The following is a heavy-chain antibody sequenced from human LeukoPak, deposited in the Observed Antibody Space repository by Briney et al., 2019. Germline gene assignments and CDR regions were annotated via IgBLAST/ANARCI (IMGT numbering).Heavy chain of an antibody. CDR2: IKRDGSEK. V-gene: IGHV3-7*03. CDR3: ARGPDYDNYFDY. CDR1: GFTFSDHS. D-gene: IGHD4-17*01. J-gene: IGHJ4*02. Sequence: GGSLRLSCVASGFTFSDHSMMWVRQAPGKGLEWVANIKRDGSEKNYVDSVRGRFTVSRDNRENSLYLHLNSLRAEDTAVYYCARGPDYDNYFDYWGQGTLVTVSS.